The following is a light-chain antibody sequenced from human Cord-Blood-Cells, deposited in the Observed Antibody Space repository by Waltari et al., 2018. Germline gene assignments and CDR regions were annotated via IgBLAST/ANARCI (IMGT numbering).Light chain of an antibody. CDR3: QQYGSSPPYT. J-gene: IGKJ2*01. V-gene: IGKV3-20*01. Sequence: EIVLTQSPGTLSLSPGERATLSCRASQSVSSSYLAWYQQKPGQAPRLLIYGASSRATGIPGRFSGSGSVTDFTLTISRLGPEDFAVYYCQQYGSSPPYTFGQGTKLEIK. CDR1: QSVSSSY. CDR2: GAS.